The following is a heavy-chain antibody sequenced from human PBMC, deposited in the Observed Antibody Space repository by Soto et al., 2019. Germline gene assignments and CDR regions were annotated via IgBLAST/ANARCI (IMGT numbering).Heavy chain of an antibody. Sequence: QVQLVQSGAEVKKPGASVKVSCKASGYTFTSYGISWVRQAPGQGLEWMGWISAYNGNTNYAQKLQGRGTMTTDTSPSTDYMELRSLRSDDTAVYYCARKYNWNYSPLFDYWGQGPLVTVSS. J-gene: IGHJ4*02. D-gene: IGHD1-7*01. CDR3: ARKYNWNYSPLFDY. V-gene: IGHV1-18*01. CDR1: GYTFTSYG. CDR2: ISAYNGNT.